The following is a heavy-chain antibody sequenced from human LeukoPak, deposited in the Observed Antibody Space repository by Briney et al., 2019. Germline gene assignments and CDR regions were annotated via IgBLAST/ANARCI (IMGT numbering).Heavy chain of an antibody. Sequence: SETLSLTCTVSGGSISRSNYYWGWIRQPPGKGLEWIVSIYYSGSTYYNPSLKSRVTISVDTSKNQFSLKLSSVTAADTAVYYCARHWGGGSYFSHWFDPWGQGTLVTVSS. CDR1: GGSISRSNYY. J-gene: IGHJ5*02. CDR2: IYYSGST. D-gene: IGHD1-26*01. V-gene: IGHV4-39*01. CDR3: ARHWGGGSYFSHWFDP.